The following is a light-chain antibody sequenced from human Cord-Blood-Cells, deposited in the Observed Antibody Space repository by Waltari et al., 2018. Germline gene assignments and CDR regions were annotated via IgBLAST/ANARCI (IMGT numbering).Light chain of an antibody. CDR2: DVS. CDR1: SSDVCGYNY. CDR3: CSYAGSYTFV. Sequence: QSALTQPRSVSGSPGQSVTISCTGTSSDVCGYNYVSLYQPHPGQAPTLMIYDVSKRPSGVPDRFSGSKSGNTASLTISGLQAEDEADYYCCSYAGSYTFVFGTGTKVTVL. J-gene: IGLJ1*01. V-gene: IGLV2-11*01.